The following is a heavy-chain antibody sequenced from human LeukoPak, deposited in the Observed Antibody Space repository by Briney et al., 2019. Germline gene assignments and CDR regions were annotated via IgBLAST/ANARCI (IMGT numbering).Heavy chain of an antibody. CDR2: ISYDGSNK. CDR1: GFTFRNYG. J-gene: IGHJ4*02. V-gene: IGHV3-30*03. D-gene: IGHD3-10*01. Sequence: GGSLRLSCAASGFTFRNYGMHWVRQAPGKGLEWVAIISYDGSNKYYADSVKGLFTISRDNSKSTLYLQMNSLRTEDTAVYFCATLRFGSGSYYADYWGQGTLVTVSS. CDR3: ATLRFGSGSYYADY.